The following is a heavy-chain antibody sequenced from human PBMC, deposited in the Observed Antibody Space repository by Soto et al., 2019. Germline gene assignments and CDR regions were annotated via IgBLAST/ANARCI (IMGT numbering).Heavy chain of an antibody. Sequence: GGSLMLSCSASGFTFNSYAMHWVRQAPGKGLEFVSAISSYGADTYYADSVKGRFAISRDNSKNTLYLQMSSLRAEDTALYYCVKEGYMRSDWYGQFDYWGQGALVTVAS. CDR3: VKEGYMRSDWYGQFDY. J-gene: IGHJ4*02. D-gene: IGHD6-19*01. CDR2: ISSYGADT. V-gene: IGHV3-64D*06. CDR1: GFTFNSYA.